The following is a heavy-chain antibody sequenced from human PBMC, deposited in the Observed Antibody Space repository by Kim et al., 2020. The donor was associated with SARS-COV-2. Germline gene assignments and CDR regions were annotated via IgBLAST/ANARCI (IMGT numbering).Heavy chain of an antibody. V-gene: IGHV4-4*02. CDR1: GGSISSSNR. J-gene: IGHJ6*01. CDR2: IYHRRST. Sequence: SETLTLTCAASGGSISSSNRYCWVRPPPKEGQGWSGVIYHRRSTNYNPSLKGRVTISVDKSKNTFSLKLSPMTAEDTAVYYCARDVGVPAARSYYYYDG. CDR3: ARDVGVPAARSYYYYDG. D-gene: IGHD2-2*01.